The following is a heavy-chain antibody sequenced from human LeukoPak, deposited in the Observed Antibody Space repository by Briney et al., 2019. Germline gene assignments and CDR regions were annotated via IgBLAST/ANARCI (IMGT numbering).Heavy chain of an antibody. V-gene: IGHV1-18*01. CDR2: ISAYNGNT. Sequence: ASVKVSCKASGYTFTSYGISWVRQSPGQGLEWMGWISAYNGNTNYAQKLQGRGTMTTDTSTSTAYMELRSLRSDDTAVYYCARNEGAGWFREGVYFDYWGQGTLVTVSS. CDR3: ARNEGAGWFREGVYFDY. CDR1: GYTFTSYG. D-gene: IGHD3-10*01. J-gene: IGHJ4*02.